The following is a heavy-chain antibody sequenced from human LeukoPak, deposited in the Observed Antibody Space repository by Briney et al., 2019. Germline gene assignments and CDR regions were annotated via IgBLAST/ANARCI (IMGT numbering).Heavy chain of an antibody. D-gene: IGHD3/OR15-3a*01. Sequence: SETLSLTCTVSGGSIGSYFWNWIRQPPGKGLEWIGYVYYSGSTNYNPSLKSRVTISVDTSKNQFSLKLSSVTAADTAVYFCARERAPAYNFYMDVWGKGTKVTVSS. CDR3: ARERAPAYNFYMDV. J-gene: IGHJ6*03. CDR2: VYYSGST. CDR1: GGSIGSYF. V-gene: IGHV4-59*12.